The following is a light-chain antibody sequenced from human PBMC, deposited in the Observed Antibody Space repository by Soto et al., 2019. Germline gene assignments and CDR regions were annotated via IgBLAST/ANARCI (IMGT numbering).Light chain of an antibody. CDR2: DAS. Sequence: DIQMTQSPSSLSASVGDRVTITCRASQSISSYLSWYQQKPGKAPKLLIYDASNLEKGAPSRFSGSGSGTDFTFDISSLQPEDVATYYCQHHHNLPHFGQGTKVDIK. J-gene: IGKJ1*01. V-gene: IGKV1-33*01. CDR3: QHHHNLPH. CDR1: QSISSY.